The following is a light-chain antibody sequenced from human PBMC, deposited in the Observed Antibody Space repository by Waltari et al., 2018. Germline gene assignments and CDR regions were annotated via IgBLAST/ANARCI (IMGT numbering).Light chain of an antibody. J-gene: IGKJ4*01. CDR3: QQYYTTPRT. CDR1: QRVLYSSNSKNY. CDR2: WAC. V-gene: IGKV4-1*01. Sequence: IVMTHSPDPLAVSLRERPTINCKSSQRVLYSSNSKNYLAWYQQKPGQPPKLLSYWACTRDAGVPDLFIGSRSGTDVAFSISRLQAEDVAVFGCQQYYTTPRTFGGGTKVEI.